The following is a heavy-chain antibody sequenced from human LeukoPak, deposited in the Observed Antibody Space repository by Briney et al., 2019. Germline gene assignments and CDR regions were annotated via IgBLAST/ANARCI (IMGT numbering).Heavy chain of an antibody. Sequence: GESLKISCKASGYTFTSFFIGWVRQMPGQGLEWMGIIYTGDSDTRYSPSFQGQVTISVDKSISTAYLQWRSLKASDTAIYYCARPITGAGTDLGYWGQGTLVTVSS. CDR1: GYTFTSFF. J-gene: IGHJ4*02. CDR2: IYTGDSDT. V-gene: IGHV5-51*01. CDR3: ARPITGAGTDLGY. D-gene: IGHD6-13*01.